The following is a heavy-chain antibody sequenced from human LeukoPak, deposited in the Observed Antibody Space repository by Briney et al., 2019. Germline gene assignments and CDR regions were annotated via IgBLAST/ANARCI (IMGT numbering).Heavy chain of an antibody. J-gene: IGHJ6*03. V-gene: IGHV4-34*01. CDR2: INHSGST. CDR3: ARHVHYYYYYMDV. CDR1: GGSFSGYY. Sequence: SETLSLTCAVYGGSFSGYYWSWIRQPPGKGLEWIGEINHSGSTNYNPSLKSRVTISVDTSKNQFSLKLSSVTAADTAVYYCARHVHYYYYYMDVWGKGTTVTISS.